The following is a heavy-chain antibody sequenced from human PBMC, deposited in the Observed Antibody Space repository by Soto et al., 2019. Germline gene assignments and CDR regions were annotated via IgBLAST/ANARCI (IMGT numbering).Heavy chain of an antibody. D-gene: IGHD1-1*01. V-gene: IGHV3-33*01. CDR3: VRCYGERIGEFDY. CDR1: GFTFNSYG. Sequence: QVQLVESGGGVVQPGRSLRLSCATSGFTFNSYGMHWVRQAPGKGLEWVAVIWNDESNIYYADSVKGRFTISRDNANNTLYLQMNGLRAEDTAGYYCVRCYGERIGEFDYWGQGTLVTVSS. J-gene: IGHJ4*02. CDR2: IWNDESNI.